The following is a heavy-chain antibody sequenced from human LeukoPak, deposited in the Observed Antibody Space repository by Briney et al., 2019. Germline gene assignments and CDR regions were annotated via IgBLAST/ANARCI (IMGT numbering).Heavy chain of an antibody. V-gene: IGHV3-23*01. CDR2: ISGSGGST. D-gene: IGHD4-17*01. Sequence: GGSLRLSCAAPGFTFRSYAMSWVRQAPGKGLEWVSAISGSGGSTYYADSVKGRFTISRDNSKNTLYLQMNSLRAEDTAVYYCAKGHATAHYYYYGMDVWGQGTTVTVSS. J-gene: IGHJ6*02. CDR1: GFTFRSYA. CDR3: AKGHATAHYYYYGMDV.